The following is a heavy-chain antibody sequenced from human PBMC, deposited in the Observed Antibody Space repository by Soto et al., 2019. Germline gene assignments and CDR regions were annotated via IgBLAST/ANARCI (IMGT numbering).Heavy chain of an antibody. CDR3: TRAPRGEN. V-gene: IGHV1-3*01. Sequence: ASVKVSCKSSGYTFTSFPIHWVRQAPGQRLEWMGWINAGNGDSKYSEKFQDRVTVTRDTSASTAYMELTSLGSEDRAGYYCTRAPRGENWGQGTLVTVSS. J-gene: IGHJ1*01. CDR2: INAGNGDS. CDR1: GYTFTSFP. D-gene: IGHD2-21*01.